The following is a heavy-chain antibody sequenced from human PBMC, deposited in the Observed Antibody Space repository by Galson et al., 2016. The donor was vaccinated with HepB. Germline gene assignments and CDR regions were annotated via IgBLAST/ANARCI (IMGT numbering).Heavy chain of an antibody. D-gene: IGHD3-16*01. CDR3: VREDGVHYETSVYHGFLDS. J-gene: IGHJ4*02. CDR1: GFSFSSYS. V-gene: IGHV3-30-3*01. CDR2: ISTDGNNA. Sequence: SLRLSCAASGFSFSSYSMHWVRQAPGKGLEWVAVISTDGNNAYFADSVKGRFTISRDNSKNTVDLQMNSLGREDTAVYYCVREDGVHYETSVYHGFLDSWGQGTLVTVSP.